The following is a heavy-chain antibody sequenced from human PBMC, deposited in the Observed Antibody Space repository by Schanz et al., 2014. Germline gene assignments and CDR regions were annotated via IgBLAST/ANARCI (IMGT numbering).Heavy chain of an antibody. CDR2: ISPYNGNT. CDR3: ARDRRRYCSTASCLHDNWFDP. CDR1: GYTFTTYY. J-gene: IGHJ5*02. Sequence: QVQLLQSGAEVKKPGASMKVSCKASGYTFTTYYMLWVRQAPGQGLEWMGWISPYNGNTNYAPKVQGRVTVTTDTSTSTVYMELRSLTSDDTAVYFCARDRRRYCSTASCLHDNWFDPWGQGTLVIVSS. V-gene: IGHV1-18*01. D-gene: IGHD2-2*01.